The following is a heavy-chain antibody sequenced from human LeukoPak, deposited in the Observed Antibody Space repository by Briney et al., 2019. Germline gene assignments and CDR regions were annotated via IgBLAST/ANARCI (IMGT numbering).Heavy chain of an antibody. CDR3: AKDLGIPPYDFWSAPRAFDI. CDR2: MSGSGGST. V-gene: IGHV3-23*01. D-gene: IGHD3-3*01. CDR1: GFTFSSYA. J-gene: IGHJ3*02. Sequence: GGSLRLSCAASGFTFSSYAMGWVSQAPGKGLEWVSPMSGSGGSTYYADSVKGRFTISRDNSKNTLYLQMNSLRAEDTAVYYCAKDLGIPPYDFWSAPRAFDIWGQGTMVTVSS.